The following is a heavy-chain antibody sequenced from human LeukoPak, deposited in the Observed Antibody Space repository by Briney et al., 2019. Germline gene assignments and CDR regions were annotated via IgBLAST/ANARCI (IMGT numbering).Heavy chain of an antibody. CDR2: ISYDGSNK. J-gene: IGHJ4*02. CDR1: GFTFSSYA. V-gene: IGHV3-30*04. Sequence: GGSLRLSCAASGFTFSSYAMHWVRQAPGKGLEWVAVISYDGSNKYYADSVKGRFTISRDNSKNTLYLQMNSLRAEDTAVYYCARDEAGADYVKDYWGQGTLVTVSS. D-gene: IGHD4-17*01. CDR3: ARDEAGADYVKDY.